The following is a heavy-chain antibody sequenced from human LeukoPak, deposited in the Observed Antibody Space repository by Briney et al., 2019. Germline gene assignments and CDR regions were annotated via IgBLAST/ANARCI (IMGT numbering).Heavy chain of an antibody. CDR2: ISSSSSYI. Sequence: PGGSLRLSCAASGFTFSSYSMNWVRQAPGKGLEWVSSISSSSSYIYYADSVKGRFTISRDNSKNSLYLQMNSLRAEDTAVYYCAREWFGELLDGYWGQGTLVTVSS. D-gene: IGHD3-10*01. V-gene: IGHV3-21*01. CDR1: GFTFSSYS. CDR3: AREWFGELLDGY. J-gene: IGHJ4*02.